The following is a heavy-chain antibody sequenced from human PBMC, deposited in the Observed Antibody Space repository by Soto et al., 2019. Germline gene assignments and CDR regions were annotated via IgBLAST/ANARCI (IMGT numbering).Heavy chain of an antibody. Sequence: EVHLLQSGGGLVQPGGSLRLSCAASGFTFSSFAMTWVRQAPGAGLEWVSALTPGGETTYYIASVRGRFTISRDNARDTLYLQMNGLTAAETAVYYCAKDSPVSGNYQDLGYWGQGTLVSVSS. D-gene: IGHD1-26*01. CDR2: LTPGGETT. CDR1: GFTFSSFA. V-gene: IGHV3-23*01. CDR3: AKDSPVSGNYQDLGY. J-gene: IGHJ4*02.